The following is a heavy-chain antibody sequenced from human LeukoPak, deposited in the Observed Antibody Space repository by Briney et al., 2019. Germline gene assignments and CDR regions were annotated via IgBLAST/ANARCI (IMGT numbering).Heavy chain of an antibody. D-gene: IGHD3-10*01. V-gene: IGHV1-3*01. Sequence: GASVKVSCKASGYTFTSYTIHWVRQAPGQRLEWMGWINAGNGNTKYSQEFQDRVTITRDTSTSTAYMELRSLRSDDTAVYYCARDPQYYYGSGRNPNAFDIWGQGTMVTVSS. CDR2: INAGNGNT. CDR1: GYTFTSYT. J-gene: IGHJ3*02. CDR3: ARDPQYYYGSGRNPNAFDI.